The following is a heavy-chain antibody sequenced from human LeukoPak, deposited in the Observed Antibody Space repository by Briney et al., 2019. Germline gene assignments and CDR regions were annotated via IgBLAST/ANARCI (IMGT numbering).Heavy chain of an antibody. CDR2: IYHSGST. V-gene: IGHV4-4*02. Sequence: PSETLSLTCAVSGGSISSSNWWSWVRQPPGKGLEWIGEIYHSGSTNYNPSLKSRVTISVDKSKNQFSLKLSSVTAADTAVYYCARGQYYDYVWGSYRYFWFDPWGQGTLVTVSS. CDR1: GGSISSSNW. D-gene: IGHD3-16*02. CDR3: ARGQYYDYVWGSYRYFWFDP. J-gene: IGHJ5*02.